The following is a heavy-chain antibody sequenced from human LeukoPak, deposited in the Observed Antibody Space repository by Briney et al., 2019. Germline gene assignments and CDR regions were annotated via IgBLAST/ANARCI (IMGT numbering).Heavy chain of an antibody. CDR3: ARVEMATTDDAFDI. CDR1: GYTFTSYA. D-gene: IGHD5-24*01. CDR2: INTNTGNP. Sequence: GASVKVSCKASGYTFTSYAMNWVRQAPGQGLEWMGWINTNTGNPTYAQGFTGRFVFSLDTSVSTAYLQISSLKAKDTAVYYCARVEMATTDDAFDIWGQGTMVTVSS. J-gene: IGHJ3*02. V-gene: IGHV7-4-1*02.